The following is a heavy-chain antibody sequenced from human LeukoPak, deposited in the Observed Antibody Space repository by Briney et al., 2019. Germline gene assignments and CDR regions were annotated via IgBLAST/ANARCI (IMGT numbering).Heavy chain of an antibody. CDR2: IKQDGSEK. V-gene: IGHV3-7*01. CDR3: ARDLHYYDSSGYKY. D-gene: IGHD3-22*01. CDR1: GFTFSSYW. J-gene: IGHJ4*02. Sequence: PGGSLRLSCAASGFTFSSYWMSWVCQAPGKGLEWVANIKQDGSEKYYVDSVKGRFTISRDNAKNSLYLQMNSLRAEDTAVYYCARDLHYYDSSGYKYWGQGTLVTVSS.